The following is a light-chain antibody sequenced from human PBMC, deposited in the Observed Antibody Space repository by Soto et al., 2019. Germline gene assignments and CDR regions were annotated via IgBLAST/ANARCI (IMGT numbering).Light chain of an antibody. J-gene: IGKJ5*01. CDR1: QGIGTY. CDR2: AAS. CDR3: QQYNGYPIT. V-gene: IGKV1-16*01. Sequence: GDRVTDTWRARQGIGTYLAWYQQKPEEAPKSLIYAASSLQSGVPSRCRGSGSGTDFTLTISRLQPEDFSTYYCQQYNGYPITFGQGTRLEIK.